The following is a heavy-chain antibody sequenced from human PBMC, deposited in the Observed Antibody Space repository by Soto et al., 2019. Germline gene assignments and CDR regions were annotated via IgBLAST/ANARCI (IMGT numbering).Heavy chain of an antibody. D-gene: IGHD2-15*01. V-gene: IGHV3-23*01. Sequence: QHGGSLRICCAASGLTFRSYVMSWVRQAPGKGLEWVSGISDSGGSTYFADSVKGRFTISRDNSKNTLYLQVNSLRGEDTAVYYCAKGVSSGGSPLDVWGQGTTVTVSS. CDR1: GLTFRSYV. CDR2: ISDSGGST. CDR3: AKGVSSGGSPLDV. J-gene: IGHJ6*02.